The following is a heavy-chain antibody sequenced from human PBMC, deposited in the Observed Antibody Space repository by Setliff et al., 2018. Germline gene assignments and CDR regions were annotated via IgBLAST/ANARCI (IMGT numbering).Heavy chain of an antibody. CDR3: ATLTGDRGVDY. D-gene: IGHD7-27*01. CDR2: IYYRGST. CDR1: GYSISSGYN. Sequence: PSETLSLTCAVFGYSISSGYNWGWIRQPPGKGLEWIGSIYYRGSTSYNSSLKSRVSISVDTSKNQFSLNLNAVTAADTAVYYCATLTGDRGVDYWGQGRLVTVSS. J-gene: IGHJ4*02. V-gene: IGHV4-38-2*01.